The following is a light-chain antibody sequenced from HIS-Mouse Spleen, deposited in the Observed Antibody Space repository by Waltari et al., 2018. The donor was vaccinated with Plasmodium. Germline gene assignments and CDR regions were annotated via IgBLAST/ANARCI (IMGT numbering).Light chain of an antibody. V-gene: IGLV3-25*03. J-gene: IGLJ3*02. CDR1: ALPKQY. CDR3: QSADSSGTPNWV. Sequence: SYELTQPPSVSVSPGQTARITCSGDALPKQYAYWYQQKPGQAPVLVIDKDRERPSGIPERFSGSSSGTTVTLTISGVQAEDEADYYCQSADSSGTPNWVFGGGTKLTVL. CDR2: KDR.